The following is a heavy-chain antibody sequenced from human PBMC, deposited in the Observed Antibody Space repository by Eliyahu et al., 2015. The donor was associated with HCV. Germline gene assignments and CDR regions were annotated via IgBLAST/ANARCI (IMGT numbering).Heavy chain of an antibody. V-gene: IGHV3-7*01. D-gene: IGHD6-25*01. CDR3: AKTISATPGDY. Sequence: EVQLVESGGGLVQPGGSLRLSXAASGFXFTSYWMSWVRQAPGKGLEWLANIKQDGSEQYYVDSVKGRFTISRDNAEDSLFLHMNSLRADDTAVYYCAKTISATPGDYWGQGTLVTVSS. J-gene: IGHJ4*02. CDR1: GFXFTSYW. CDR2: IKQDGSEQ.